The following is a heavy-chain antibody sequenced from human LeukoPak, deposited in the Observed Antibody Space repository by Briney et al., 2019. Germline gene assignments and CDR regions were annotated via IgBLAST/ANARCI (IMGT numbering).Heavy chain of an antibody. CDR3: ARDAIEAGRFDP. Sequence: PGGSLRLSCAASGFTFSSYEMNWVRQAPGKGLEWVSYISSSGSTIYYADSVKGRFTISRDNAKHSLYLQMNSLRAEDTAVYYCARDAIEAGRFDPWGQGTLVTVSS. CDR2: ISSSGSTI. J-gene: IGHJ5*02. D-gene: IGHD1-14*01. V-gene: IGHV3-48*03. CDR1: GFTFSSYE.